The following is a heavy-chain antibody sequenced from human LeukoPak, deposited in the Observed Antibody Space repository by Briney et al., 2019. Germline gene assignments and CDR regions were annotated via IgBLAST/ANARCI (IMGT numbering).Heavy chain of an antibody. D-gene: IGHD3-22*01. J-gene: IGHJ3*02. CDR3: ARISGGYQNDAFDI. V-gene: IGHV4-38-2*02. CDR1: GDSISSYY. CDR2: IYHSGST. Sequence: SETLSLTCTVSGDSISSYYWNWIRQPPGKGLEWIGSIYHSGSTYDNPSLKSRVTISVDTSKNQFSPKLRSVTAADTAVYYCARISGGYQNDAFDIWGQGTMLTVSS.